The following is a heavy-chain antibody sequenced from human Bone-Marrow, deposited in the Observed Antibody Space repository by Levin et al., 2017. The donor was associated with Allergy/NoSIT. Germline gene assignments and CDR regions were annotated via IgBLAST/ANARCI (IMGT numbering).Heavy chain of an antibody. V-gene: IGHV7-4-1*02. D-gene: IGHD6-19*01. CDR2: ISTKTGIP. CDR1: GYTFTNYA. Sequence: ASVKVSCKTSGYTFTNYAVNWLRQAPGQGPEWMGWISTKTGIPRYAQGFRGRFDFSLDTSVSTANLQISSLKAEDTAVYYCASDITVAGSKAMDVWGQGTTVTVSS. J-gene: IGHJ6*02. CDR3: ASDITVAGSKAMDV.